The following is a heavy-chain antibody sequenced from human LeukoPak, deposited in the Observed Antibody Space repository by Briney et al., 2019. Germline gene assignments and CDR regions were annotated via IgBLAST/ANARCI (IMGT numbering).Heavy chain of an antibody. D-gene: IGHD5-18*01. CDR3: ARGRYNYGYIFDY. V-gene: IGHV3-21*01. J-gene: IGHJ4*02. CDR1: GFTFDDYT. Sequence: GGSLRLSCAASGFTFDDYTMHWVRQAPGKGLEWVSSISSSSIYIYYADSVKGRFTISRDNAKNSLYLQMNSLRAEDTAVYYCARGRYNYGYIFDYWGQGTLVTVSS. CDR2: ISSSSIYI.